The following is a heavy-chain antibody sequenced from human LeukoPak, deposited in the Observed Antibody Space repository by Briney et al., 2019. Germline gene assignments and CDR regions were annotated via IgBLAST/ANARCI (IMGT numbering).Heavy chain of an antibody. CDR2: INQDGTEK. D-gene: IGHD3-10*01. J-gene: IGHJ1*01. CDR3: AKVAKYYYGSETYYFFAH. Sequence: GGSLRLSCAASGFTFRNYGMSWVRQAPGKGLEWVANINQDGTEKYYVDSVKGRFTISRDYAKNSLYLQMNSLRVEDTAIYYCAKVAKYYYGSETYYFFAHWGQGTPVTASS. CDR1: GFTFRNYG. V-gene: IGHV3-7*01.